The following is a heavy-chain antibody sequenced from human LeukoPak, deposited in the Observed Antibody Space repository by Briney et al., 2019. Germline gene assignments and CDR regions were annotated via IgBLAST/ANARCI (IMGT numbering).Heavy chain of an antibody. J-gene: IGHJ4*02. CDR3: AKVLSLRYFDWVLYADC. Sequence: GGSLRLSCAASGFTFSSYAMSWVRQAPEKGLEWVSAISGTGGSTYYADSVKGRFTISRDNSKNTLFLQMNSLRAEDTAVYYCAKVLSLRYFDWVLYADCWGQGTLVTVSS. CDR1: GFTFSSYA. V-gene: IGHV3-23*01. CDR2: ISGTGGST. D-gene: IGHD3-9*01.